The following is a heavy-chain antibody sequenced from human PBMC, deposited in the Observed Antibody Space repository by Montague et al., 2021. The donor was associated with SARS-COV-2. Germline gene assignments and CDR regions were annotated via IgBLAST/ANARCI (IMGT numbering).Heavy chain of an antibody. V-gene: IGHV4-39*07. Sequence: SETLSLTCTVSGGSISSSNYYGVWIRQPPGKGLEWIGTIFYSGSTYYNPSLKSRVTISIDTSKNQFSLKLNSVTAADTAVYYCASRRDSASGGRWYLDLWGRGTLVTVSS. CDR1: GGSISSSNYY. CDR2: IFYSGST. J-gene: IGHJ2*01. CDR3: ASRRDSASGGRWYLDL. D-gene: IGHD3-10*01.